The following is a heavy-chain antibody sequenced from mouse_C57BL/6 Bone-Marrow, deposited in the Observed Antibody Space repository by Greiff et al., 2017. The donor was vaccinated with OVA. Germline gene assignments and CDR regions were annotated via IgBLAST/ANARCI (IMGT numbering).Heavy chain of an antibody. J-gene: IGHJ4*01. V-gene: IGHV14-3*01. Sequence: VQLQQSVAELVRPGASVTLSCTASGFNIKNTYMHWVKQRPEQGLEWIGRIDPANGNTKYAPKFQGKATITADTSSNTAYLQLSSLTSEDTAIYYWARRALPTVVATGYPMDYWGQGTSVTVSS. D-gene: IGHD1-1*01. CDR3: ARRALPTVVATGYPMDY. CDR1: GFNIKNTY. CDR2: IDPANGNT.